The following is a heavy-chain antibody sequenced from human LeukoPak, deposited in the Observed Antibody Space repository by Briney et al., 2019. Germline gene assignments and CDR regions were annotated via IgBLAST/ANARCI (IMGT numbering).Heavy chain of an antibody. Sequence: GGSLRLSCAASGFTHSTYAMTCVRHSPEKRLAWVSSCSGSGNSRYYADSVQGRFTISRENFKNTLYLQMNSLRVEDTAVYYCARDVNGGYWGQGTLVTVSS. CDR1: GFTHSTYA. CDR3: ARDVNGGY. D-gene: IGHD2-8*01. V-gene: IGHV3-23*01. CDR2: CSGSGNSR. J-gene: IGHJ4*02.